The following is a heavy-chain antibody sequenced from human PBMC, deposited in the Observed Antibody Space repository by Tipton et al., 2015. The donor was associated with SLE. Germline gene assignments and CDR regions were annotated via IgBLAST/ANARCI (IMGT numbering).Heavy chain of an antibody. J-gene: IGHJ3*02. V-gene: IGHV4-59*11. Sequence: LRLSCTVSGGSISSHYWSWIRQPPGKGLEWIGYIYNSGSGNYNPSLKSRVTISVDTSKDQFSLKLSSVSAADTSVYYCARSDYVDSSGYYAYAFDIWGQGTMVPVSS. D-gene: IGHD3-22*01. CDR3: ARSDYVDSSGYYAYAFDI. CDR1: GGSISSHY. CDR2: IYNSGSG.